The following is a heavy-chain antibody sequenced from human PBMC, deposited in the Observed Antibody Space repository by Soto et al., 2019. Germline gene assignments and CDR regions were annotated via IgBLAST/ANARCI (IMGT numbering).Heavy chain of an antibody. Sequence: QVQLVESGGGVVQPGRSLRLSCAASGFPFSSYGMHWVREAPGKGLEWVAVISYDGSNKYYADSVKGRFTISRDNSASTLYLQMKSLRREDTALYYCVGGQYYFDYREQGTLVTVSP. CDR3: VGGQYYFDY. J-gene: IGHJ4*02. CDR2: ISYDGSNK. D-gene: IGHD3-10*01. V-gene: IGHV3-30*03. CDR1: GFPFSSYG.